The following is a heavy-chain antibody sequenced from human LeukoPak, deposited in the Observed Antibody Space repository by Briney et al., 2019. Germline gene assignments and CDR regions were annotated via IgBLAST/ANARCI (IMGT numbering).Heavy chain of an antibody. D-gene: IGHD4-23*01. CDR2: ISFDGSNK. Sequence: PGGSLRLSCAASGFIFSSYAVHWVRQAPGKGLEWVAFISFDGSNKYYADSVKGRFTISRDNSKNTLYLQMNSLRAEDTAVYYCTNGLCCGDYGGYWGQGTLVTVSS. J-gene: IGHJ4*02. V-gene: IGHV3-30-3*01. CDR1: GFIFSSYA. CDR3: TNGLCCGDYGGY.